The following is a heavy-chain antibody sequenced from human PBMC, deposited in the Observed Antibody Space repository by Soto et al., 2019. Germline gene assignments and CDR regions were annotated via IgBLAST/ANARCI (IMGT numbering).Heavy chain of an antibody. J-gene: IGHJ4*02. D-gene: IGHD1-7*01. CDR1: GGTFSTFP. Sequence: QVQLVQSGAEVKKPGSSVKVSCKSSGGTFSTFPINWVRQAPDQGLEWMGAILPVSGTTNYAQKFQGRVTFSADESTTTAYMEVSSLRSEDTAVYYCARDRTGTTLGYFDYWGQGTRVTVSS. CDR2: ILPVSGTT. CDR3: ARDRTGTTLGYFDY. V-gene: IGHV1-69*12.